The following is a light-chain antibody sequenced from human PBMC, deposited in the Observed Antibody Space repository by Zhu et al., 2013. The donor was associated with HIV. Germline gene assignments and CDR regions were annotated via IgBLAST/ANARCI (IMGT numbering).Light chain of an antibody. Sequence: EVVLTQSPGTLSLSPGDRATLSCRASQTVSSRYLAWYQQKPGQAPRLLIFAASSRASGIPDRFSGSGSGTDFTLTISRLEPEDFAVYYCQQYNNWITFGQGTRLEIK. V-gene: IGKV3-20*01. CDR2: AAS. CDR1: QTVSSRY. CDR3: QQYNNWIT. J-gene: IGKJ5*01.